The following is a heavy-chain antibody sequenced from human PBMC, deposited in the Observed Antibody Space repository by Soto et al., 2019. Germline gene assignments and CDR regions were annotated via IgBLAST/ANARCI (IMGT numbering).Heavy chain of an antibody. CDR2: ISYSGST. Sequence: SETLSLTCTVSGGSISSGGYYWSWIRQHPGKGLEWIGYISYSGSTNYNPSLKSRVTISVDTSKYQFSLNLSSVTAADTAVYYCARSYFDFWSGSYYYYMDVWGKGTTVTVSS. D-gene: IGHD3-3*01. CDR1: GGSISSGGYY. J-gene: IGHJ6*03. V-gene: IGHV4-31*03. CDR3: ARSYFDFWSGSYYYYMDV.